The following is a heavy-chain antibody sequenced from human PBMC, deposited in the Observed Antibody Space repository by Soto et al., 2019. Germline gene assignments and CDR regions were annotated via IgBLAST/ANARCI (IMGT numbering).Heavy chain of an antibody. Sequence: ESGGGLVQPGGSLRLSCAASGFTFSSYSMNWVRQAPGKGLEWVSYISSSSSIIYYADSVKGRFTISRDNAKNSLYLQMNSLRAEDTAVYYCARDSDYIVRDFDYWGQGTLVTVSS. CDR2: ISSSSSII. CDR1: GFTFSSYS. V-gene: IGHV3-48*01. D-gene: IGHD2-8*01. J-gene: IGHJ4*02. CDR3: ARDSDYIVRDFDY.